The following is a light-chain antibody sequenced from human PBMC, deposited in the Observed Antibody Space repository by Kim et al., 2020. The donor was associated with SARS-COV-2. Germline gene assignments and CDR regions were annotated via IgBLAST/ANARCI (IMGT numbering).Light chain of an antibody. V-gene: IGKV1-39*01. CDR3: QQTFSIPYS. CDR1: QSVRSY. CDR2: TAS. J-gene: IGKJ2*03. Sequence: SASVGDRVPCTCRASQSVRSYLNWYHQRPGNAPKALIYTASTLHRGVPSRFSGSGSGTDFTLTISSLQPEDYGTYYCQQTFSIPYSFGQGTKLEI.